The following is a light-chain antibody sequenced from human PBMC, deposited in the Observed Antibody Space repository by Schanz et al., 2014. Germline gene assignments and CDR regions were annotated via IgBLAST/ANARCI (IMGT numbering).Light chain of an antibody. J-gene: IGKJ1*01. V-gene: IGKV3-20*01. CDR1: QSVSSH. Sequence: IVMTQSPATLSVSPGERATLSCRASQSVSSHLVWYQQKFGQAPRLLIYGASIRATGIPDKFSGSGSGTDFTLTISRLEPEDFAVYYCQQYGSSPWTFGQGTKVEIK. CDR3: QQYGSSPWT. CDR2: GAS.